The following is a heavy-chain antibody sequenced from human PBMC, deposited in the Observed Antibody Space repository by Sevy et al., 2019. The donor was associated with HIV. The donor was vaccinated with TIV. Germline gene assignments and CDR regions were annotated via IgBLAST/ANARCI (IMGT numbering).Heavy chain of an antibody. CDR1: GFTFTNAW. D-gene: IGHD1-26*01. Sequence: GGSLRLSCAASGFTFTNAWMSWVRQAPGKGLEWVGRIKSKTESATRDFAAPVKGRFAISREDSKNTLYLQMDSLKTEDTGVYYCTAGVGASDFDYWGQGILVTVSS. CDR2: IKSKTESATR. CDR3: TAGVGASDFDY. V-gene: IGHV3-15*01. J-gene: IGHJ4*02.